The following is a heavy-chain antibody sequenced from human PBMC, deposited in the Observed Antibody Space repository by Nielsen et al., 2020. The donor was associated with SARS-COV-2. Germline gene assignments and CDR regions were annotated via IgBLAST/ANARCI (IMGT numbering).Heavy chain of an antibody. D-gene: IGHD3-10*01. V-gene: IGHV3-9*01. J-gene: IGHJ4*02. CDR1: GFTFDDYA. CDR2: ISWNSGSI. CDR3: AKDLGSYGFDY. Sequence: SLKISCAASGFTFDDYAMHWVRQAPGKGLEWVSGISWNSGSIGYADSVKGRFTISRDNAKNSLYLQMNSLGAEDTALYYCAKDLGSYGFDYWGQGTLVTVSS.